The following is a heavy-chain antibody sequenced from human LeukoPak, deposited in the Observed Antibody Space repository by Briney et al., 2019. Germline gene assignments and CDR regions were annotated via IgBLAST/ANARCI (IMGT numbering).Heavy chain of an antibody. CDR1: GFTFSSYS. J-gene: IGHJ4*02. Sequence: GGSLRLSCAVSGFTFSSYSMHWVRQAPGKGLEWVASISYDGSNKDYADSVKGRFTISRDNSKNTLYLQMNSLRAEDTAVYYCAGGYCSSTSCYANGPIDYWGQGTLVTVSS. CDR2: ISYDGSNK. CDR3: AGGYCSSTSCYANGPIDY. V-gene: IGHV3-30-3*01. D-gene: IGHD2-2*01.